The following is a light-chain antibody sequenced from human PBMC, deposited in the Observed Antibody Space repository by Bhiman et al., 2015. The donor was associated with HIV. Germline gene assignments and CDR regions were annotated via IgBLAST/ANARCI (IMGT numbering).Light chain of an antibody. V-gene: IGLV6-57*01. CDR1: SGSIASYY. CDR2: EDN. Sequence: QSVSESPGKTVTISCTRSSGSIASYYVQWYQQRPGSSPTTVIYEDNQRPSGVPDRFSGSIDSSSNSASLTISGLKTEDEADYYCQSYDSSNPWVFGG. CDR3: QSYDSSNPWV. J-gene: IGLJ3*02.